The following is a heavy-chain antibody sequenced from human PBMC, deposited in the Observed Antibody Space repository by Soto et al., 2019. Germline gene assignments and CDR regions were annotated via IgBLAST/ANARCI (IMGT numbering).Heavy chain of an antibody. Sequence: GESLXISCAASGFTFSSYARSWVRQAPGKGLEWVSVISGSDDSTYYADSVKGRFTSSRDNSKNTLYLQMNSLRAEETAVYYCARRSGGWYFEYWGHRTLVTVSS. CDR1: GFTFSSYA. CDR2: ISGSDDST. D-gene: IGHD6-19*01. CDR3: ARRSGGWYFEY. V-gene: IGHV3-23*01. J-gene: IGHJ5*01.